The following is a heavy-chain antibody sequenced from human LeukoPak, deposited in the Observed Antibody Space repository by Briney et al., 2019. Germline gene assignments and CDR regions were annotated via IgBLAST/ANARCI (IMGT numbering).Heavy chain of an antibody. V-gene: IGHV3-74*01. CDR1: GFTFSNYW. CDR3: ARDPFYGDADFDY. CDR2: IKSDGSST. Sequence: GGSLRLSCAPTGFTFSNYWMHWVRQAPGKGLVWVSRIKSDGSSTTYADSVKGRLTISRDNAKNMVYLQMNSLRAEDTAVYYCARDPFYGDADFDYWGQGTLVTVSS. D-gene: IGHD4-17*01. J-gene: IGHJ4*02.